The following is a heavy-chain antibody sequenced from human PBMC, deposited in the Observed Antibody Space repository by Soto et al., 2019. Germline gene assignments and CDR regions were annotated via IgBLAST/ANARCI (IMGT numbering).Heavy chain of an antibody. CDR2: TYYRSKWYN. D-gene: IGHD2-2*03. J-gene: IGHJ4*02. V-gene: IGHV6-1*01. CDR1: GDSVSSNSAA. CDR3: ARDLGIVVVPAAGTTYYFDY. Sequence: PSQTLSLTCAISGDSVSSNSAAWNWIRQSPSRGLEWLGRTYYRSKWYNDYAASVKSRITINPDTSKNQFSLQLNSVTPEDTAVYYCARDLGIVVVPAAGTTYYFDYWGQGTLVTVSS.